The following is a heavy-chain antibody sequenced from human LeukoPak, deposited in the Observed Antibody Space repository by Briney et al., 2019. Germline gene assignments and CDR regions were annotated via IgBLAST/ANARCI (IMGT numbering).Heavy chain of an antibody. D-gene: IGHD2-2*01. Sequence: GGSLRLSFAASGFTFSNAWMSWVRQAPGKGLEWVGRIKSKTDGGTTDYAAPVKGRFTISRDDSENTLYLQMNSLKTEDTAVYYCTTTIGYCSSTSCSNWFDPWGQGTLLTVSS. CDR1: GFTFSNAW. CDR3: TTTIGYCSSTSCSNWFDP. CDR2: IKSKTDGGTT. J-gene: IGHJ5*02. V-gene: IGHV3-15*01.